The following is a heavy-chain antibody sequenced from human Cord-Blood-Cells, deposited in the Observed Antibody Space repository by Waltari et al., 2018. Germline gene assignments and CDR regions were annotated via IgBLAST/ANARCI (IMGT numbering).Heavy chain of an antibody. Sequence: QVQLVESGGGVVQPGRSLRLSCAASGFTFSSYAMHWVRQAPGKGLEWVAVISYDGSNKYYADSVKGRFTISRDNSKNTLYLQMNSLRAEDTAVYYCVAQNGSGSYDYWGQGTLVTVSS. J-gene: IGHJ4*02. D-gene: IGHD3-10*01. CDR2: ISYDGSNK. CDR1: GFTFSSYA. V-gene: IGHV3-30-3*01. CDR3: VAQNGSGSYDY.